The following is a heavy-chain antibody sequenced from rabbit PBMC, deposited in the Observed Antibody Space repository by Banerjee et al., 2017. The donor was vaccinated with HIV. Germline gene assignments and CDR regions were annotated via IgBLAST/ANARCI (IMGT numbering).Heavy chain of an antibody. J-gene: IGHJ4*01. CDR2: IDPVFAGT. V-gene: IGHV1S45*01. D-gene: IGHD4-1*01. CDR1: GFDFSSYYM. Sequence: QEQLKESGGGLVQPGGSLKLSCKASGFDFSSYYMSWVRQAPGKGLEWIGYIDPVFAGTYYASWVNGRFTISKTSSTTVTLQMTSLTAADTATYFCARDLAGVTGWNFGLWGPGTLVTVS. CDR3: ARDLAGVTGWNFGL.